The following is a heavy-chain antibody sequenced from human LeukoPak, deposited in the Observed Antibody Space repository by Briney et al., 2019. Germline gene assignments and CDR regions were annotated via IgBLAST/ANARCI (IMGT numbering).Heavy chain of an antibody. CDR2: MNPNSGNT. J-gene: IGHJ4*02. D-gene: IGHD1-1*01. CDR3: ARGLSVLNWNDLSRISGY. Sequence: GASVKVSCKASGYTFTSYDINWVRQATGQGLEWMGWMNPNSGNTGYAQKFQGRVTMTRNTSISTAYMELSSLRSEDTAVYYCARGLSVLNWNDLSRISGYWGQGTLVTVSS. CDR1: GYTFTSYD. V-gene: IGHV1-8*01.